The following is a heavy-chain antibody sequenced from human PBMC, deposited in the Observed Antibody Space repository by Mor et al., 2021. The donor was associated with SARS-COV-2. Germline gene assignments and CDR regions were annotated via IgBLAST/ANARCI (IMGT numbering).Heavy chain of an antibody. CDR3: AKEWINSNYIGGNWFDP. CDR2: ISYDGSNK. V-gene: IGHV3-30*18. J-gene: IGHJ5*02. Sequence: GLEWVAVISYDGSNKYYADSVKGRFTISRDNSKNTLYLQMNSLRAEDTAVYYCAKEWINSNYIGGNWFDPWGQGTLVTVSS. D-gene: IGHD3-16*01.